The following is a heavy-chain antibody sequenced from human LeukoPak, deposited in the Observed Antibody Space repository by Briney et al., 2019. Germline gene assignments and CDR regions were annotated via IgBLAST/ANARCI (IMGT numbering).Heavy chain of an antibody. Sequence: ASVKVSRQAYGYTFTGDYMHWVRQDPGQGLEWMGRIKPNRGGTNYAHKFQCRVTMTRDSSISIAYMELSRLRSDDTAVYYCARGSITIFGVVPIAPWGQGTLVTVSS. CDR3: ARGSITIFGVVPIAP. D-gene: IGHD3-3*01. J-gene: IGHJ5*02. CDR1: GYTFTGDY. V-gene: IGHV1-2*06. CDR2: IKPNRGGT.